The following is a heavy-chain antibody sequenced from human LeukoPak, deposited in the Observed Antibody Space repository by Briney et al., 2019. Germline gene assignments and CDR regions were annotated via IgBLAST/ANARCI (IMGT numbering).Heavy chain of an antibody. V-gene: IGHV3-30*02. CDR1: GFTFSSYN. CDR3: ARGSQYNILTGFIVGAMDDFDY. D-gene: IGHD3-9*01. J-gene: IGHJ4*02. Sequence: PGGSLRLSCVASGFTFSSYNMNWVRQAPGKGLEWVSFTRFDGKNKYYADSVKGRFTISKDSSKNTLDLQMNSLRTEDTAVYYCARGSQYNILTGFIVGAMDDFDYWGQGTLVTVSS. CDR2: TRFDGKNK.